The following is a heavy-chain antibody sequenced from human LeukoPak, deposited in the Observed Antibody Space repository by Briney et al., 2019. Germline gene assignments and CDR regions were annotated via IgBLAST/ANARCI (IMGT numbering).Heavy chain of an antibody. V-gene: IGHV3-30*18. CDR1: GFTFSSYG. J-gene: IGHJ4*02. CDR3: AKLVY. Sequence: GGSLRLSCAASGFTFSSYGMHWVRQAPGKGLEWVAVISYDGSNKYYADSVKGRFTISRDNSKNTLYLQMNSLRAEDTAVYYWAKLVYWGQGTLVTVSS. CDR2: ISYDGSNK.